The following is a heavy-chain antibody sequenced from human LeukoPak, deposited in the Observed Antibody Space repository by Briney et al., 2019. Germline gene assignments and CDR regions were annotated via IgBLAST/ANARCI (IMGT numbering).Heavy chain of an antibody. CDR3: AKAPRVDIVATPYDY. CDR2: ISGSGVST. D-gene: IGHD5-12*01. CDR1: GFTFSSYA. V-gene: IGHV3-23*01. Sequence: QSGGSLRLSCAASGFTFSSYAMTWVRQAPGKGLEWVSAISGSGVSTYHADSEKGRFTISRDNSKNTLYLQMNSLRAEDTAVYFCAKAPRVDIVATPYDYWGQGTLVTVSS. J-gene: IGHJ4*02.